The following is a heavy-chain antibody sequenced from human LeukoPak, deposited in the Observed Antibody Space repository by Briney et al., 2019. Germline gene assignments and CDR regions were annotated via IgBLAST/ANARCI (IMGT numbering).Heavy chain of an antibody. V-gene: IGHV1-8*01. CDR3: ARRLTMVRGVIINFDY. D-gene: IGHD3-10*01. Sequence: ASVKVSCKASGYTFTSYDINWVRQATGQGLEWMGWMNPNSGNTGYAQKFQGRVTMTRNTSISTAYMELSSLRSEDTAVYYCARRLTMVRGVIINFDYWGQGTLVTVSS. CDR2: MNPNSGNT. J-gene: IGHJ4*02. CDR1: GYTFTSYD.